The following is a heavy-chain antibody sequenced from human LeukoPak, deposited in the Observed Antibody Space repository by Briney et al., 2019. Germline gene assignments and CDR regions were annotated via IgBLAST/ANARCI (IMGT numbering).Heavy chain of an antibody. CDR3: ATDPWQGRGLLDY. D-gene: IGHD3-10*01. CDR2: ISSSTSYI. V-gene: IGHV3-21*01. Sequence: PGGSLRLSCAASGFTFSTYAMNWVRQAPGKGLEWVSSISSSTSYIHYADSVRGRFTISRDNAKSSVYLQMNSLRAEDTAVYYCATDPWQGRGLLDYWGQGTLVTVSS. CDR1: GFTFSTYA. J-gene: IGHJ4*02.